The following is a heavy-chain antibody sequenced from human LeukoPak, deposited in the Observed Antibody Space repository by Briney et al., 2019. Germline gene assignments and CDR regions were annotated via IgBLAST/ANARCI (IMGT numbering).Heavy chain of an antibody. Sequence: GGSLRLSCAASGFTFSSYGMYWVRQAPGKGLEWVAFIRYDGSNKYYADSVKGRSTVSRDNSKNTLYLQMNSLRAEDTAVYYCAKGSSTYSITTYWYFDLWGRGTLVTVSS. CDR3: AKGSSTYSITTYWYFDL. CDR2: IRYDGSNK. V-gene: IGHV3-30*02. J-gene: IGHJ2*01. D-gene: IGHD6-13*01. CDR1: GFTFSSYG.